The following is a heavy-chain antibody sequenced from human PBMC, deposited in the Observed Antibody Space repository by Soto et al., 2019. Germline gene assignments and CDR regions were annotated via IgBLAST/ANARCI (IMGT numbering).Heavy chain of an antibody. CDR2: IYHSGST. CDR1: GGSISSGGYS. V-gene: IGHV4-30-2*01. J-gene: IGHJ5*02. D-gene: IGHD6-13*01. CDR3: ARGVGSSWYREGNWFDP. Sequence: SLTCAVSGGSISSGGYSWSWIRQPPGKGLEWIGYIYHSGSTYYNPSLKSRVTISVDRSKNQFSLKLSSVTAADTAVYYCARGVGSSWYREGNWFDPWGQGTLVTVSS.